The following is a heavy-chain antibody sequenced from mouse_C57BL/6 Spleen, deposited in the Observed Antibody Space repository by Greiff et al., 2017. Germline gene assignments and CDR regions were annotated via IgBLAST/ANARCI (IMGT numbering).Heavy chain of an antibody. CDR1: GYSFTDYN. Sequence: EVKLQESGPELVKPGASVKISCKASGYSFTDYNMNWVKQSNGKSLEWIGVINPNYGTTSYNQKFKGKATLTVDQSSSTAYMQLNSLTSEDSAVYYCAIQSFDGYYPYYFDYWGQGTTLTVSS. V-gene: IGHV1-39*01. D-gene: IGHD2-3*01. CDR2: INPNYGTT. J-gene: IGHJ2*01. CDR3: AIQSFDGYYPYYFDY.